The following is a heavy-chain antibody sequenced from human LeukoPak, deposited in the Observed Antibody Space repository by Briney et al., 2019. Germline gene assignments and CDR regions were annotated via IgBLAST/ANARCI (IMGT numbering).Heavy chain of an antibody. CDR2: ISGSGGST. CDR1: GFTFSSYA. CDR3: AKAGGSYQYYYGMDV. Sequence: PAGSLRLSCAASGFTFSSYAMSWVRQAPGKGLEWVSAISGSGGSTYYADSVNGRFTISRDNSKNTLYLQMNSLRAEHRAVYYCAKAGGSYQYYYGMDVGGQGTRVSVSS. J-gene: IGHJ6*02. D-gene: IGHD1-26*01. V-gene: IGHV3-23*01.